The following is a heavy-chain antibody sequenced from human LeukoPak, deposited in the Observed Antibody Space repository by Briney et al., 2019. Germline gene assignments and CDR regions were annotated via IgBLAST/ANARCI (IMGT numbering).Heavy chain of an antibody. CDR3: AKDPHIQYYYGSGSYLAY. D-gene: IGHD3-10*01. CDR1: GFTFSNSW. J-gene: IGHJ4*02. V-gene: IGHV3-30*18. Sequence: QPGGSRRLSCAASGFTFSNSWMHWVRQAPGKGLEWVAVISYDGSNKYYADSVKGRFTISRDNSKNTLYLQMNSLRAEDTAVYHCAKDPHIQYYYGSGSYLAYWGQGTLVTVSS. CDR2: ISYDGSNK.